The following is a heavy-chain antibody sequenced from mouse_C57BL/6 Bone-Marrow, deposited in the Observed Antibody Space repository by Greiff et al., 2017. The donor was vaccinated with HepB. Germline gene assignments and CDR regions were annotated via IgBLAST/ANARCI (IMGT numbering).Heavy chain of an antibody. Sequence: VKLVESGAELVRPGTSVKMSCKASGYTFTNYWIGWAKQRPGHGLEWIGDIYPGGGYTNYNEKFKGKATLTADKSSSTAYMQFSSLTSEDSAIYYCARSGYYDYLDYWGQGTTLTVSS. CDR1: GYTFTNYW. J-gene: IGHJ2*01. CDR3: ARSGYYDYLDY. D-gene: IGHD2-4*01. CDR2: IYPGGGYT. V-gene: IGHV1-63*01.